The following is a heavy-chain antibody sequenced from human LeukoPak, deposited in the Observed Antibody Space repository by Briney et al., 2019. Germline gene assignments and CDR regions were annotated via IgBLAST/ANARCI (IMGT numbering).Heavy chain of an antibody. J-gene: IGHJ5*02. CDR1: GGSFSGYY. Sequence: TSETLSLTCAVYGGSFSGYYWSWIRQPPGKGLEWIGYIYYSGNTNYNPSLKSRVTISVDTSKNQFSLKLSSVTAADTAVYYCARHVRQYGDYANWFDPWGQGTLVTVSS. V-gene: IGHV4-59*08. CDR2: IYYSGNT. CDR3: ARHVRQYGDYANWFDP. D-gene: IGHD4-17*01.